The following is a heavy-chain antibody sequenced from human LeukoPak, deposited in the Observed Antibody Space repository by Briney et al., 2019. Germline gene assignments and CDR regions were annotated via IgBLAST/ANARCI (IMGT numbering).Heavy chain of an antibody. CDR1: GGSISSFY. CDR3: ARGPPPNFDC. CDR2: IYTSGST. Sequence: SETLSLTCTVSGGSISSFYWSWIRQPAGKGLEWIGRIYTSGSTDYNPSLKSRVTMSVDTSKNQFSLKLSSVTAADAAVYYCARGPPPNFDCWGQGTLVTVSS. J-gene: IGHJ4*02. V-gene: IGHV4-4*07.